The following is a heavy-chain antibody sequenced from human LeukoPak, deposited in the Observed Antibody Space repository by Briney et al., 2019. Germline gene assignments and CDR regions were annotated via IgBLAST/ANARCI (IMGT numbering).Heavy chain of an antibody. Sequence: GGSLRLSCAASGFSFSTYAMSWVRQAPGKGLEWVSAISGSGGSTYYADSVKGRFTIYRDNSKNTLYPQMDSLRVDDTAVYYCARGNPTVVYWGQGTLVTVSS. CDR1: GFSFSTYA. J-gene: IGHJ4*02. CDR3: ARGNPTVVY. V-gene: IGHV3-23*01. D-gene: IGHD1-14*01. CDR2: ISGSGGST.